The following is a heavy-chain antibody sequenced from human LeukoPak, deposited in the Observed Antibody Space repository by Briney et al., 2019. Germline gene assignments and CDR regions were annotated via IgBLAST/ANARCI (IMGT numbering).Heavy chain of an antibody. CDR2: IDYSGST. V-gene: IGHV4-59*01. CDR1: GDSISSYY. Sequence: SETLSLTCTVSGDSISSYYWSWIRQPPEKGLEWIGYIDYSGSTNFNPSLRSRVIISVDMSENQFSLKLSSVTAADTAVYYCARTECRGCWYFDLWGRGTLVTVSS. J-gene: IGHJ2*01. D-gene: IGHD3-10*01. CDR3: ARTECRGCWYFDL.